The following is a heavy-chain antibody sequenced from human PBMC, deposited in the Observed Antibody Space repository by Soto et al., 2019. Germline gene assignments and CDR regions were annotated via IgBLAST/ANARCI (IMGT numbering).Heavy chain of an antibody. CDR3: ARGGDWQFDY. D-gene: IGHD2-21*02. J-gene: IGHJ4*02. CDR2: MYHSGST. Sequence: SETLSLTCAVSGGSISSGGYSWSWIRQPPGKGLEWIGYMYHSGSTYYKQSLKSRVTISIDRSKNQFSLKLSSVTAADTAVYYCARGGDWQFDYWGQGTLVTVSS. CDR1: GGSISSGGYS. V-gene: IGHV4-30-2*01.